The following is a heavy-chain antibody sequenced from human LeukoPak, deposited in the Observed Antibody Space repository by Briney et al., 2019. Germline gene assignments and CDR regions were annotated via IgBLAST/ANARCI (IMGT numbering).Heavy chain of an antibody. CDR2: INHSGST. CDR3: ARAGYIVPGGYNYCAMDV. CDR1: GGSFGGYY. V-gene: IGHV4-34*01. D-gene: IGHD1-1*01. J-gene: IGHJ6*02. Sequence: SETLSLTCAVYGGSFGGYYWSWIRQPPGKGLEWIGEINHSGSTNYNPSLKSRVTISVATSKNQFSLKLSPVTAADTAAYYCARAGYIVPGGYNYCAMDVWGQGTTVTVSS.